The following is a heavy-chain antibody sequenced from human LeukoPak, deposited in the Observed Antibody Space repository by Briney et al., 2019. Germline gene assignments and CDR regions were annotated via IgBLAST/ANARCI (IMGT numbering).Heavy chain of an antibody. Sequence: ASVKVSCKASGYTFTSYGISWVRQAPGQGLEWMGWISDYDGNTNYAQKLQGRVTMTTDTSTSTAYMELRSLRSDDTAVYYCARDQIAAGLNWFDPWGQGTLVTVSS. D-gene: IGHD6-13*01. CDR3: ARDQIAAGLNWFDP. CDR1: GYTFTSYG. J-gene: IGHJ5*02. CDR2: ISDYDGNT. V-gene: IGHV1-18*01.